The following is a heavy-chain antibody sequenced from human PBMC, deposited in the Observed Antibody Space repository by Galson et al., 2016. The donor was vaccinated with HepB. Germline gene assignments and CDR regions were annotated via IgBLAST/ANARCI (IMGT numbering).Heavy chain of an antibody. V-gene: IGHV1-18*01. J-gene: IGHJ4*02. D-gene: IGHD6-19*01. CDR2: ISAYNGNT. Sequence: SVKVSCKASGYTFTYYGITWVRQAPGQGFEWAGWISAYNGNTNYAQKLQGRVTMTTDTSTSTAYMELRSLRSDDTAVYYCARGLSGTSGWFFDYWGQGTLVTVSS. CDR1: GYTFTYYG. CDR3: ARGLSGTSGWFFDY.